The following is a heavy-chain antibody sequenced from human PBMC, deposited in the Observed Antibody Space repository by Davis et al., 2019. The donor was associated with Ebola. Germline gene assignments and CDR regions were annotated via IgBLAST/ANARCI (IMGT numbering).Heavy chain of an antibody. D-gene: IGHD6-6*01. CDR2: ISYDGSNK. J-gene: IGHJ6*02. CDR3: AKSFSSSPRLRYYYGMDV. V-gene: IGHV3-30*18. CDR1: GFTFSSYG. Sequence: PGGSLRLFCAASGFTFSSYGMHWVRQAPGKGLEWVAVISYDGSNKYYADSVKGRFTISRDNSKNTLYLQMNSLRAEDTAVYYCAKSFSSSPRLRYYYGMDVWGQGTTVTVSS.